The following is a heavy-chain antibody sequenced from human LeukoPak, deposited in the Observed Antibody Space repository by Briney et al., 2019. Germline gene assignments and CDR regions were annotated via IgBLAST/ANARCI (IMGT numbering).Heavy chain of an antibody. J-gene: IGHJ4*02. CDR1: GFTFSSYA. CDR3: ARDTLYGDYVDVDY. V-gene: IGHV3-30-3*01. Sequence: GGSLRLSCAASGFTFSSYAMDWVRQAPGKGLEWVAVISYDGSNKYYADSVKGRFTISRDNSKNTLYLQMNSLRAEDTAVYYCARDTLYGDYVDVDYWGQGTLVTVSS. D-gene: IGHD4-17*01. CDR2: ISYDGSNK.